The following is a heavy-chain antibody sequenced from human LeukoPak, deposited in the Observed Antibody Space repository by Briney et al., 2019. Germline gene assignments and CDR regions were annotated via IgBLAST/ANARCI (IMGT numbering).Heavy chain of an antibody. D-gene: IGHD3-22*01. Sequence: GGSLRLSCVASGFTFSAYAMAWVRQAPGKGLEWVSSISSSSSYIYYADSVKGRFTVSRDNAKNSLYLQMNSLRAEDTAVYYCARDRGNYYDSPRHLDYWGQGTLVTVSS. V-gene: IGHV3-21*01. CDR2: ISSSSSYI. CDR1: GFTFSAYA. J-gene: IGHJ4*02. CDR3: ARDRGNYYDSPRHLDY.